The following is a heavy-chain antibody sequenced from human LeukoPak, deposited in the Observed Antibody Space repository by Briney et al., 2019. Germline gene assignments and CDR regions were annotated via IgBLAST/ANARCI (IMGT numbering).Heavy chain of an antibody. CDR2: MNPNSGGT. CDR1: GYTFTGYY. Sequence: ASVKVSCKASGYTFTGYYIHWVRQAPGQGLEWMGWMNPNSGGTNYAQKFQGRVNITRDTYTSTAYMDLSRLRPDDTAVYSCARDRAIFGVLPYYFDYWGQGTLVAVSS. CDR3: ARDRAIFGVLPYYFDY. J-gene: IGHJ4*02. V-gene: IGHV1-2*02. D-gene: IGHD3-3*01.